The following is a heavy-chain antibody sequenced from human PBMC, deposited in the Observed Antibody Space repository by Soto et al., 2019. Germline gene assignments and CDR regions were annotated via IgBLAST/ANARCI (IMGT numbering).Heavy chain of an antibody. Sequence: QVQLVESGGGLVKPGGSLRLSCTASGFTFSDYYMSWIRQAPGKGLEWVSYISSSSSYTNYADSVKGRFTGSRDNAKNSLDLQMNSLRVEDTAVYYCARFCSGDCSNAFDVWGQGTMVTVSS. D-gene: IGHD2-21*02. CDR2: ISSSSSYT. CDR1: GFTFSDYY. J-gene: IGHJ3*01. CDR3: ARFCSGDCSNAFDV. V-gene: IGHV3-11*06.